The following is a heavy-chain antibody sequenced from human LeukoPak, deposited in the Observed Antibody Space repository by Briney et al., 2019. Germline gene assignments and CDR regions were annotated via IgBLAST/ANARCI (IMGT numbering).Heavy chain of an antibody. Sequence: PGGSLRLSCVASGFTFSSYWMSWVRQAPGKGLESVANIKQDGSEKYYVDSVKGRFTISRDNAKNSLYLQMNSLRAEDTAVYYCARVFMDVWGQGTTVTVSS. CDR2: IKQDGSEK. J-gene: IGHJ6*02. CDR3: ARVFMDV. V-gene: IGHV3-7*03. CDR1: GFTFSSYW.